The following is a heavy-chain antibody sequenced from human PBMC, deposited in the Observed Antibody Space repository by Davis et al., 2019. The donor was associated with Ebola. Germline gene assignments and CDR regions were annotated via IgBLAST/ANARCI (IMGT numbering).Heavy chain of an antibody. CDR3: AKGGYFDSLEIES. J-gene: IGHJ4*02. D-gene: IGHD3-9*01. CDR1: GFTFTTYA. Sequence: GESLKISCVASGFTFTTYALTWVRQAPGQGLEWVSTISYSGGSTYYADSVKGRFTISRDNSKSTLYLQMNSLRAEDTALYYCAKGGYFDSLEIESWGQGTLVTVSS. V-gene: IGHV3-23*01. CDR2: ISYSGGST.